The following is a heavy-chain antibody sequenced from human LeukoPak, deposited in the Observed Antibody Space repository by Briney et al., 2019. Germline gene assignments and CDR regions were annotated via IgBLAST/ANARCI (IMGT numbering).Heavy chain of an antibody. Sequence: PSETLSLTCTASGGPISVSSYYWGWIRQPPGKGLEWIGNIFYNGKTYYNPSLKSRVTISVDTSKNQFSLKLSSVTAADTAVYLCARHRDTGYYYYMDVWGTGTTVTVSS. CDR1: GGPISVSSYY. D-gene: IGHD1-1*01. CDR3: ARHRDTGYYYYMDV. V-gene: IGHV4-39*01. J-gene: IGHJ6*03. CDR2: IFYNGKT.